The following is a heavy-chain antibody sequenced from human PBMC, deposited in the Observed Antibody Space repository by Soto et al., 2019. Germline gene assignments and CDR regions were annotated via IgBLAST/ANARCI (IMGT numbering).Heavy chain of an antibody. CDR3: ARGRYGDY. Sequence: QVHLVQSGAEVKKPGASVKVSCKGSGYAFTTYGITWVRQAPGQGLEWMGWISAHNGNTNYAQKLQGRVTVTRDTSTSTAYMELRSLRSYDTAVYYCARGRYGDYWGKGALVTVSS. V-gene: IGHV1-18*01. CDR1: GYAFTTYG. D-gene: IGHD1-1*01. CDR2: ISAHNGNT. J-gene: IGHJ4*02.